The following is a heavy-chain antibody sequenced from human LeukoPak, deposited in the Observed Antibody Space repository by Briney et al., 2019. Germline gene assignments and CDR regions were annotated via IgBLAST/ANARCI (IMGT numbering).Heavy chain of an antibody. CDR3: AIRKITGGSYYGMDV. CDR2: INPNSGGT. V-gene: IGHV1-2*02. D-gene: IGHD7-27*01. Sequence: ASVKVSCKASGYTFTGYYMHWVRQAPGQGLEWMGWINPNSGGTNYAQKFQGRVTMTRDTSIRTAYMELSRLRSDDTAVYYCAIRKITGGSYYGMDVWGQGTTVTVSS. J-gene: IGHJ6*02. CDR1: GYTFTGYY.